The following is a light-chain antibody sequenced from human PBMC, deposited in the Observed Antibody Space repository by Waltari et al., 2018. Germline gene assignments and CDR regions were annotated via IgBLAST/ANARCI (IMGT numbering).Light chain of an antibody. CDR2: YND. CDR3: QSYDSGQWV. Sequence: QSVLTPPPSVSGAPGQRVTISCTGSSSNIGAGSDVHWSQQFPGTAPNLLIFYNDNRPSGFPDRFSGSRSGPSAYLAITGLQTDDEADYFCQSYDSGQWVFGGGTKVTVL. V-gene: IGLV1-40*01. CDR1: SSNIGAGSD. J-gene: IGLJ3*02.